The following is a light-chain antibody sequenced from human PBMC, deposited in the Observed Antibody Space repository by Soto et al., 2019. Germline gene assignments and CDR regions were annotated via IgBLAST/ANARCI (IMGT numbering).Light chain of an antibody. CDR3: QHYKSYFFT. J-gene: IGKJ3*01. Sequence: DIQMTQSPSTLSASVGDRVTITCRASQSVSSWLAWYQQKPGKAPKLLIYDASSLESGVPSRFSGSGSGTGFTLTISSLQPDDFATYYCQHYKSYFFTFGPGTKVEIK. V-gene: IGKV1-5*01. CDR1: QSVSSW. CDR2: DAS.